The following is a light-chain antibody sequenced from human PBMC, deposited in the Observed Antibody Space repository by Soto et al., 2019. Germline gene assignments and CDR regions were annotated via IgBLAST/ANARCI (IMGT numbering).Light chain of an antibody. CDR1: QGISNY. J-gene: IGKJ1*01. V-gene: IGKV1-27*01. CDR2: VAS. CDR3: QKYDSAPWT. Sequence: DIQMTQSPSSLSASVGDRVTITCRASQGISNYLAWYQQKPGKAPELLISVASTLQSGVPSRFSGSGSGTDFTLTISSLQPEDVATYYWQKYDSAPWTFGQGTKVEIK.